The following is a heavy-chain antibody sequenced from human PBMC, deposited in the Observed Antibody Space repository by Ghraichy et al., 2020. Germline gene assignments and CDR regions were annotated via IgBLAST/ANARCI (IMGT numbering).Heavy chain of an antibody. Sequence: SETLSLTCTVSGGSISSSSYYWGWIRQPPGKGLEWIGSIYYSGSTYYNPSLKSRVTISVDTSKNQFSLKLSSVTAADTAVYYCARQWAYDYVWGSYRFDYWGQGTLVTVSS. J-gene: IGHJ4*02. D-gene: IGHD3-16*02. V-gene: IGHV4-39*01. CDR1: GGSISSSSYY. CDR2: IYYSGST. CDR3: ARQWAYDYVWGSYRFDY.